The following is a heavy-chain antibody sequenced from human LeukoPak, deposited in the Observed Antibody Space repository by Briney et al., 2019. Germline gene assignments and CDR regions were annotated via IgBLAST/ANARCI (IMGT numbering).Heavy chain of an antibody. V-gene: IGHV3-30*03. CDR3: ARGFTMIDY. J-gene: IGHJ4*02. CDR1: GFTFSNYW. CDR2: ISYDGSNK. Sequence: GGSLRLSCAASGFTFSNYWMSWVRQAPGKGLEWVAVISYDGSNKYYADSVKGRFTISRDNSKNTLYLQMNSLRAEDTAVYYCARGFTMIDYWGQGTLVTVSS. D-gene: IGHD3-22*01.